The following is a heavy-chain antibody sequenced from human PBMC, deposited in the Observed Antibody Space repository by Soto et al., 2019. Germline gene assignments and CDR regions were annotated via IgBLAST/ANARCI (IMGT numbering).Heavy chain of an antibody. CDR1: GFTFSSYS. CDR3: ARDHPFPVVKSPNYYHFAY. Sequence: LRLSCEASGFTFSSYSMNWVRQAPGKGLEWISYISSGSTTTYYADSVKGRFTISRDNAKNSLYLQMNSLRDEDTAVYYCARDHPFPVVKSPNYYHFAYWGPGTLVTVSS. J-gene: IGHJ4*02. CDR2: ISSGSTTT. V-gene: IGHV3-48*02. D-gene: IGHD2-2*01.